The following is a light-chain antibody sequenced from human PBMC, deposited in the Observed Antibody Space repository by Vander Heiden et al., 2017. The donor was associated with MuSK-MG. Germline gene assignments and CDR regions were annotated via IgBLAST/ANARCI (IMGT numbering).Light chain of an antibody. V-gene: IGLV2-14*01. Sequence: QSALTQPASVSGSPGPSITFSCPGTSTDVGAYNYVSWYQQHPGKAHKLVIFEVSNRPSGVSTRFSGSKSGNTASLTISGLQAEDEADYYCSSYTTSNSVVFGGGTKLTVL. CDR3: SSYTTSNSVV. CDR1: STDVGAYNY. CDR2: EVS. J-gene: IGLJ2*01.